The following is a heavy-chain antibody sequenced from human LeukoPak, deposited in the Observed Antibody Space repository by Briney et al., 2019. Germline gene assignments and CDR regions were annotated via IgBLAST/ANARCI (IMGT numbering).Heavy chain of an antibody. CDR3: ARGGAYTYGYY. CDR2: INAGNGNT. V-gene: IGHV1-3*01. J-gene: IGHJ4*02. CDR1: GYTFTSYA. D-gene: IGHD5-18*01. Sequence: ASVKVSCKASGYTFTSYAMHWVRQAPGQRLEWMGWINAGNGNTKYSQKFQGRVTITRDTSASTAYMELSSLRSDDTAVYYCARGGAYTYGYYWGQGTLVTVSS.